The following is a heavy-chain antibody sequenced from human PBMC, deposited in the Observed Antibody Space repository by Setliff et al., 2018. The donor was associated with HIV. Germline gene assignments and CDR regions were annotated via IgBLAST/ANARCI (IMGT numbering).Heavy chain of an antibody. CDR3: TREERKAPAGSGYYYYGMDV. CDR2: MYTSGST. Sequence: PSETLSLTCTDSGGPISSDNYYWSWIRQPAGKGLEWIGRMYTSGSTNYNPSLKSRVTISVDTSKRQFSLKLSSVTAADTAVYYCTREERKAPAGSGYYYYGMDVWGQGTMVTVSS. D-gene: IGHD6-13*01. V-gene: IGHV4-61*02. J-gene: IGHJ6*02. CDR1: GGPISSDNYY.